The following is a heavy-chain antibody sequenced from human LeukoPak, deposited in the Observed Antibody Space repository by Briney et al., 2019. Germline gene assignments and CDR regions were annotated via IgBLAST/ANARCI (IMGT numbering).Heavy chain of an antibody. J-gene: IGHJ4*02. V-gene: IGHV3-53*01. CDR2: LYSDGNT. D-gene: IGHD1-14*01. Sequence: GGSLRLSCAASGFTVITNDMTWVRQAPGKGLEWVSVLYSDGNTEYADSVQGRFTISRDNSKNTLYLEMNSLSPDDTAVYYCARGVEPLAADTLAYWGQGTLVTVSS. CDR1: GFTVITND. CDR3: ARGVEPLAADTLAY.